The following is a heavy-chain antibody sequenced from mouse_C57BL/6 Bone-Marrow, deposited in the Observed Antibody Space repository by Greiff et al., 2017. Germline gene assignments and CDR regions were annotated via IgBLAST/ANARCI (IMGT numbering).Heavy chain of an antibody. CDR2: IDPENGDT. CDR1: GFNIKDDY. D-gene: IGHD2-2*01. CDR3: NTFGYEDY. V-gene: IGHV14-4*01. J-gene: IGHJ2*01. Sequence: VQLQQSGAELVRPGASVKLSCTASGFNIKDDYMHWVKQRPEQGLEWIGWIDPENGDTEYASKFQGKATITADTSSNTAYLQLSSLTSEDTAVYYCNTFGYEDYWGQGTTLTVSS.